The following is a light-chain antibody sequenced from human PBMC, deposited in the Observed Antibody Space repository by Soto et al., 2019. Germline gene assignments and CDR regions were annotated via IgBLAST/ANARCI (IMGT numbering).Light chain of an antibody. CDR1: QNISSY. CDR2: DAS. V-gene: IGKV3-11*01. J-gene: IGKJ1*01. Sequence: EIVLTQSPATLSLSPGQRATLSCRASQNISSYLAWYQQKPGQAPRLLIYDASHRATGIPARFSGSGSGTDFTLTISSLEPADFAVYYCQQYYSYPRTFGQGTKVEIK. CDR3: QQYYSYPRT.